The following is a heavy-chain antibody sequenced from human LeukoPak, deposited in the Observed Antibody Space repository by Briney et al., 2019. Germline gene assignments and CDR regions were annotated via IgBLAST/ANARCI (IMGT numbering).Heavy chain of an antibody. CDR2: IKQDGSEK. Sequence: GGSLRLSCAASGFTFSSYAMHWVRQAPGKGLEWVANIKQDGSEKYYVDSVKGRFTISRDNAKNSLYLQMSSLRADDTAVYYCAGDEGWTFDIWGQGTKVTVSS. D-gene: IGHD5-24*01. J-gene: IGHJ3*02. V-gene: IGHV3-7*01. CDR1: GFTFSSYA. CDR3: AGDEGWTFDI.